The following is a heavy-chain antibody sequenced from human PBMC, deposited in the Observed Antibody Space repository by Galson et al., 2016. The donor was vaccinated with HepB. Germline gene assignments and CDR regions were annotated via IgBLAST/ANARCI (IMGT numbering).Heavy chain of an antibody. V-gene: IGHV1-8*01. CDR3: AREPTEEGFCDY. J-gene: IGHJ4*02. CDR1: GYTFSNYD. D-gene: IGHD3-3*01. Sequence: SVKVSCKASGYTFSNYDINWVRQAPGQGLEWMGWMSPDSGSTVYAQKFQGRVTMTRNTSITTAYLELNSLTSADTAIYYCAREPTEEGFCDYWGQGTLVTVSS. CDR2: MSPDSGST.